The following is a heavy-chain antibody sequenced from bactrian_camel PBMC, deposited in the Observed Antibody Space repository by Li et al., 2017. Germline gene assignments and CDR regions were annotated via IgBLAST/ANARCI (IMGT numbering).Heavy chain of an antibody. CDR2: ACYGGPP. CDR3: AAGSSRGVPFRERGYPY. V-gene: IGHV3S53*01. CDR1: DSVYNSESHC. D-gene: IGHD5*01. J-gene: IGHJ4*01. Sequence: QLVESGGGSVQAGGSLRLSCSASDSVYNSESHCMAWFRQAPGKEREGVAAACYGGPPEYADSVKGRFTISQDPTKNAVYLQMDSLTPEDTAMYYCAAGSSRGVPFRERGYPYWGQGTQVTVS.